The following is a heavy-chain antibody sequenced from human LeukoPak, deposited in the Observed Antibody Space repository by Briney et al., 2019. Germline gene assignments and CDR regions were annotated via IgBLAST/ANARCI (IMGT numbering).Heavy chain of an antibody. CDR3: ARVYLGVTMIVVVMGDY. V-gene: IGHV1-18*04. CDR1: GYTFTGYY. CDR2: ISAYNGNT. D-gene: IGHD3-22*01. J-gene: IGHJ4*02. Sequence: GASVKVSCKASGYTFTGYYMHWVRQAPGQGLEWMGWISAYNGNTNYAQKLQGRVTMTTDTSTRTAYMELRSLRSDDTAVYYCARVYLGVTMIVVVMGDYWGQGTLVTVSS.